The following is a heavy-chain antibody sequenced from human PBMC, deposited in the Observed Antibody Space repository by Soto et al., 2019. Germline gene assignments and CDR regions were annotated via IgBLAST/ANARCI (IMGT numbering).Heavy chain of an antibody. CDR2: ISGSGGST. CDR1: GFTFSSYA. Sequence: GGSLRLSCAASGFTFSSYAMSWVRQAPGKGLEWVSAISGSGGSTYYADSVKGRFTISRDNSKNTLYLQMNSLRAEDTAVYYCAKDIVVVVAARGKGEFDYWGQGTLVTVSS. CDR3: AKDIVVVVAARGKGEFDY. D-gene: IGHD2-15*01. J-gene: IGHJ4*02. V-gene: IGHV3-23*01.